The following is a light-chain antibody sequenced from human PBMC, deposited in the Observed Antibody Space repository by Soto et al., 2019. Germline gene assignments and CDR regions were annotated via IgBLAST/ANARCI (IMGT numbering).Light chain of an antibody. Sequence: DIQMTQSPSTLSASVGDRVTITCRASQSISTWLAWYQQKPGKAPSLLIYKASTLESGVPSRFSGSSSGTEFTLTINSLQPDDFATYHCQQYTSYPWTFGQGTKVEIK. J-gene: IGKJ1*01. CDR1: QSISTW. CDR3: QQYTSYPWT. V-gene: IGKV1-5*03. CDR2: KAS.